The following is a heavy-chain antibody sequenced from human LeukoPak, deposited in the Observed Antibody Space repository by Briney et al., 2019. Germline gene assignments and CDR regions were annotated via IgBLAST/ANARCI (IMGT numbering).Heavy chain of an antibody. V-gene: IGHV4-39*01. CDR3: AAPPYYYEANGYSVA. Sequence: PSETLSLTRTVSGVSISSSNSYWGWIPQPPGKGLEWIGSIYYSGNTYYNASLKSQVSISIDTSKNQFSLNLSSVTAADTAVYYCAAPPYYYEANGYSVAWGQGTLVTVSS. D-gene: IGHD3-22*01. J-gene: IGHJ5*02. CDR2: IYYSGNT. CDR1: GVSISSSNSY.